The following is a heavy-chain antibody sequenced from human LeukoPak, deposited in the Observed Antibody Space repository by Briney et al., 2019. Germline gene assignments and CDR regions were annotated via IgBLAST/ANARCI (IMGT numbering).Heavy chain of an antibody. J-gene: IGHJ4*02. CDR1: GGTFNNYG. D-gene: IGHD2-2*01. CDR2: IIPMYGTT. V-gene: IGHV1-69*13. CDR3: ARARHQLLPFDY. Sequence: GASVKVSCKASGGTFNNYGINWVRQAPGQGLEWMGGIIPMYGTTNYAQKFQGRLTFTADESTSTAYMELSSLRSEDTGVYYCARARHQLLPFDYWGQGTLVTVSS.